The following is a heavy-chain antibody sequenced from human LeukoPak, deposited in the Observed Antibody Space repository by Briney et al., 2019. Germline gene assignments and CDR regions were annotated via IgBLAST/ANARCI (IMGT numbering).Heavy chain of an antibody. Sequence: GGSLRLSCAASGFTFSSYAMSWVRQAPGKGLEWVSAISGSGGSTYYADSVKGRFTISRDNSKNTLYLQMNSLRAEDTAVYYCAKGRVGGYVTPVFDYWGREPWSPSPQ. V-gene: IGHV3-23*01. CDR1: GFTFSSYA. D-gene: IGHD5-12*01. CDR2: ISGSGGST. J-gene: IGHJ4*02. CDR3: AKGRVGGYVTPVFDY.